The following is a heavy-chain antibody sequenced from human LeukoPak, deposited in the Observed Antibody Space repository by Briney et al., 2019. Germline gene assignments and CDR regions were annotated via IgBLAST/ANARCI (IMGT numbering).Heavy chain of an antibody. J-gene: IGHJ4*02. CDR1: GESFRGYY. V-gene: IGHV4-34*01. CDR2: INHSGST. Sequence: SETLSLTCAVYGESFRGYYWTWIRQPPGKGLEWLGEINHSGSTNHNPSLKSRVIISVDTSKNQFSLKMNSVTAADTAMYYCARANFDTLTGWGHFDSWGQGTLVTVSS. CDR3: ARANFDTLTGWGHFDS. D-gene: IGHD3-9*01.